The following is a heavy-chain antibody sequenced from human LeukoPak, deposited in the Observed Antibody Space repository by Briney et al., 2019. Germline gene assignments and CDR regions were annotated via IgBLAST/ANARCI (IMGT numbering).Heavy chain of an antibody. V-gene: IGHV3-30-3*01. CDR2: ITYDGTNK. CDR1: GFTFDSYA. J-gene: IGHJ4*02. D-gene: IGHD3-22*01. CDR3: AKDHHSSGYPLCFDY. Sequence: GGSLRLSCAASGFTFDSYALHWVRQAPGKGLEWLAIITYDGTNKYYADSVKGRFTISRDNSKNTLFLQMNSLRAEDTAVYYCAKDHHSSGYPLCFDYWGQGTLVTVSS.